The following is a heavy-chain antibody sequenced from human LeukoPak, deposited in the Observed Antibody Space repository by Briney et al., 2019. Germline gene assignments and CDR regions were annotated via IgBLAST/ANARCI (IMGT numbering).Heavy chain of an antibody. CDR2: ISSSSYI. D-gene: IGHD3-22*01. Sequence: GGSLRLSCAASGFTFSSYSMNWVRQAPGKGLEWVSSISSSSYIYYADSVKGRFTISRDNAKNSLYLQMNSLRAEDTAVYYCAREDGGNYDSSGYYYEPPFDYWGQGTLVTVSS. CDR3: AREDGGNYDSSGYYYEPPFDY. V-gene: IGHV3-21*01. J-gene: IGHJ4*02. CDR1: GFTFSSYS.